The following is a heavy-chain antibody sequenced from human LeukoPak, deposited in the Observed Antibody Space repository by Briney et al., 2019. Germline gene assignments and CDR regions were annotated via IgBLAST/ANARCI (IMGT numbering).Heavy chain of an antibody. V-gene: IGHV3-30*03. CDR3: ATLPYLGSSYYYYGMDV. CDR2: ISYDGSNK. Sequence: GGSLRLSCAASGFTFSSYGMHWVRQAPGKGLEWVAVISYDGSNKYYADSVKGRFTISRDNAKNSLYLHMNSLRAGDTAVYYCATLPYLGSSYYYYGMDVWGQGTTVTVSS. J-gene: IGHJ6*02. D-gene: IGHD3-16*01. CDR1: GFTFSSYG.